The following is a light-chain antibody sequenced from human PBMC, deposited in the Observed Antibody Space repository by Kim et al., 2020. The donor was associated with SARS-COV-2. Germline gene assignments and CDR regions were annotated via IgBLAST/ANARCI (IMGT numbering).Light chain of an antibody. CDR1: QSISTY. CDR3: QQRKDWPLT. V-gene: IGKV3-11*01. CDR2: DAS. Sequence: SPGERATLSSRASQSISTYLAWYQQKPGQSPRLLIYDASDRATGIPARFSGSGSGTDFTLTISTLEPEDFAVYYCQQRKDWPLTFGGGTKVDIK. J-gene: IGKJ4*01.